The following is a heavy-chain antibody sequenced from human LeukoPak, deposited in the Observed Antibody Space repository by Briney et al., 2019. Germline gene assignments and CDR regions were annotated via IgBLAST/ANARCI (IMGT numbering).Heavy chain of an antibody. CDR2: ISAYNGNT. CDR3: AKPSTFHREGAYFES. CDR1: GYTFTSYG. D-gene: IGHD2/OR15-2a*01. J-gene: IGHJ4*02. V-gene: IGHV1-18*01. Sequence: RWASVKVSCKASGYTFTSYGISWVRQAPGQGLEWMGWISAYNGNTNYAQKLQGRVTMTTDTSTSTAYMELRSLRSDDTAVYFCAKPSTFHREGAYFESWGQGTLVTVSS.